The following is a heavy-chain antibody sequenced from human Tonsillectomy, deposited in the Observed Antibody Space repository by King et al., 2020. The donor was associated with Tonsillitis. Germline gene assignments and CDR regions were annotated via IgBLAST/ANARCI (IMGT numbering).Heavy chain of an antibody. CDR2: IGGYSGDT. CDR3: ARAGTDFDTFDV. J-gene: IGHJ3*01. V-gene: IGHV1-18*01. Sequence: QLVQSGAEVKKPGASVKVSCKASGYTFSRYGISWVRRAPGQGLEWMGWIGGYSGDTNYAQKFQGRVTMIRDTSTSTAYMELRSLRFNVTAVYYCARAGTDFDTFDVWGQGTMVTVSS. CDR1: GYTFSRYG. D-gene: IGHD1-14*01.